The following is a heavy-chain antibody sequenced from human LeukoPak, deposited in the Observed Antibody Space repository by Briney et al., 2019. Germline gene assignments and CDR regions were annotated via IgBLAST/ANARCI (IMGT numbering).Heavy chain of an antibody. CDR3: ARKGGSYLNWFDP. CDR1: GYTFTGYY. CDR2: INPNSGGT. V-gene: IGHV1-2*02. Sequence: AASVKVSCKASGYTFTGYYMHWVRQAPGQGLEWMGWINPNSGGTNYAQKFQGRVTMTRDTSISTAYMELSRLRSDDTAVYYCARKGGSYLNWFDPWGQGTLVTVSS. D-gene: IGHD1-26*01. J-gene: IGHJ5*02.